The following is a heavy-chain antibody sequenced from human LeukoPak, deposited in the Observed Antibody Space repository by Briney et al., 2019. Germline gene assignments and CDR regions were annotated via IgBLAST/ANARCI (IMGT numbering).Heavy chain of an antibody. Sequence: GGALQISCKGSGYSFTSYWIGWVRPMPGKGLEWMGIINPGDSDTRYSPSFQGQVTISADKSISTAYLQWSSLKASDTATYYCARRRYYGSGSYYTHDAFDIWGQGTMVTVSS. CDR3: ARRRYYGSGSYYTHDAFDI. J-gene: IGHJ3*02. D-gene: IGHD3-10*01. CDR1: GYSFTSYW. V-gene: IGHV5-51*01. CDR2: INPGDSDT.